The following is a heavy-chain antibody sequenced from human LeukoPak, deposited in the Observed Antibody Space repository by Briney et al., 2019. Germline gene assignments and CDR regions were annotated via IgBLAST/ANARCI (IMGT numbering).Heavy chain of an antibody. J-gene: IGHJ3*02. CDR2: ISGDGNDI. V-gene: IGHV3-74*01. CDR3: ARAYCSSNSCSGASDI. D-gene: IGHD2-2*01. Sequence: GGSLRLSCAASGFTFSAYWMSWVRQAPGKGLVWVSRISGDGNDISYAESMKGRFTISRDNAKNTAYLQMNSLRAEDTAVYYCARAYCSSNSCSGASDIWGQGTMVTVSS. CDR1: GFTFSAYW.